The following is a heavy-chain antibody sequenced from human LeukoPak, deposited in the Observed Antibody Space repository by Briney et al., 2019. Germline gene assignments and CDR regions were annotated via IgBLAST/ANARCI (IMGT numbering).Heavy chain of an antibody. CDR1: GFTFSSYA. J-gene: IGHJ4*02. Sequence: PGGSLRLSCAASGFTFSSYAMSWVRQAPGKGLEWVSAISGSGGSTYYADSVKGRFTISRDNSKNTLYLQMNSLRAEDTAVYYCANLPQVPAAKPLDYWGQGTLVTVSS. V-gene: IGHV3-23*01. CDR3: ANLPQVPAAKPLDY. D-gene: IGHD2-2*02. CDR2: ISGSGGST.